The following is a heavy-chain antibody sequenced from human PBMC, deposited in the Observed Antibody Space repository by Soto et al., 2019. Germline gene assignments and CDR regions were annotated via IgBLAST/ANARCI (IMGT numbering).Heavy chain of an antibody. V-gene: IGHV3-23*01. CDR2: IGASGAGT. Sequence: TGGSLRLSCAASGFTFSSYVMSWVRQAPGKGLEWVSTIGASGAGTNYADSVQGRFTISRDNSKSTLYLQMDSLRADDTAIYYCVGLERSDSWGQGTLVTVSS. CDR3: VGLERSDS. D-gene: IGHD3-3*01. CDR1: GFTFSSYV. J-gene: IGHJ5*01.